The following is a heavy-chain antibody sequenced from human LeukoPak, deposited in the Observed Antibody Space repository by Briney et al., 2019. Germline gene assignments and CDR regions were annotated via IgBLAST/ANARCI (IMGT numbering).Heavy chain of an antibody. V-gene: IGHV3-43*01. Sequence: GGSLRLSCAPYGFTFDDYTMHWVRQAPGKGLEWVSLISWDGGSTYYADSVKGRFTISRDNSKNSLYLQMNSLRTEDTALYYCAKDMFNWNDEWGAFDIWGQGTMVTVSS. D-gene: IGHD1-20*01. J-gene: IGHJ3*02. CDR2: ISWDGGST. CDR1: GFTFDDYT. CDR3: AKDMFNWNDEWGAFDI.